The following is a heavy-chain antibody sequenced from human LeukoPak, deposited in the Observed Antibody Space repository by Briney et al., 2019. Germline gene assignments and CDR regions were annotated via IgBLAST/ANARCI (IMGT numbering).Heavy chain of an antibody. CDR3: ARGSTYYDSSGQVPFDY. V-gene: IGHV3-48*01. D-gene: IGHD3-22*01. CDR1: GFTSSTYS. Sequence: QTGGSLRLSCAASGFTSSTYSMNWDRQAPGKGLEWVSYISSSSSTIYYADSVKGRFTISRDNAKNSLYLQMNSLRAEDTAVYYCARGSTYYDSSGQVPFDYWGQGTLVTVSS. J-gene: IGHJ4*02. CDR2: ISSSSSTI.